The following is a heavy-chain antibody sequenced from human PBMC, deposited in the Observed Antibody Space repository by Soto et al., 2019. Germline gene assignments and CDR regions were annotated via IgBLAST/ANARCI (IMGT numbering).Heavy chain of an antibody. CDR1: GFTFSSYW. J-gene: IGHJ4*02. V-gene: IGHV3-7*03. CDR2: IKQDGSEK. Sequence: LRLSCAASGFTFSSYWMSWVRQAPGKGLEWVANIKQDGSEKYYVDSVKGRFTISRDNAKNSLYLQMNSLRAEDTAVYYCATPSKYCSSTSCSAFDYWGQGTLVTVSS. D-gene: IGHD2-2*01. CDR3: ATPSKYCSSTSCSAFDY.